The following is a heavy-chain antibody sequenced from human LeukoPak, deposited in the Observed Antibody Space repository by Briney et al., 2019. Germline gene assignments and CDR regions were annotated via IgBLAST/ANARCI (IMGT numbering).Heavy chain of an antibody. V-gene: IGHV3-7*03. D-gene: IGHD3-16*01. CDR1: GFSFGKDW. J-gene: IGHJ6*02. CDR2: INHNGNVN. CDR3: AGGGGLDV. Sequence: GGSLRLSRVASGFSFGKDWMSWVRQAPGKGLEWVASINHNGNVNYYVDSAKGRFTISRDNAKNSLYLRMSNLRAEDTAVYFCAGGGGLDVWGQGATVTVSS.